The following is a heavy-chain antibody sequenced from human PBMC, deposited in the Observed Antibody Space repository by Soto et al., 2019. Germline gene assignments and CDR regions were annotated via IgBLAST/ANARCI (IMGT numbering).Heavy chain of an antibody. Sequence: PSETLSLTCAVYGGSFSGYYWSWIRQPPGKGLEWIGEINHSGSTNYNPSLKSRVTISVDTSKNQFSLKLSSVTAADTAVYYCASLGYSTNGICYDQDKVGYWGQGTRVTV. J-gene: IGHJ4*02. CDR1: GGSFSGYY. D-gene: IGHD2-8*01. CDR3: ASLGYSTNGICYDQDKVGY. CDR2: INHSGST. V-gene: IGHV4-34*01.